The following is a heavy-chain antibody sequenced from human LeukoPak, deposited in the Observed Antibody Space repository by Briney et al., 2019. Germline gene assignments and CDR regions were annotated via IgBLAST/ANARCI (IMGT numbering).Heavy chain of an antibody. J-gene: IGHJ3*02. CDR3: ARSRWAHDAFDI. D-gene: IGHD4-23*01. V-gene: IGHV1-2*02. CDR1: GYTFTGYY. CDR2: INPNSGGT. Sequence: ASVKVSCKASGYTFTGYYMHWVRQAPGQGLEWMGWINPNSGGTNYAQKFQGRVTMTRDTSISTAYMELSRLRSDDTAVYYCARSRWAHDAFDIWGQGTMVTVSS.